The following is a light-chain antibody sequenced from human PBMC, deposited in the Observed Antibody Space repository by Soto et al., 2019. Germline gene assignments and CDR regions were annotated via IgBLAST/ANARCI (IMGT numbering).Light chain of an antibody. CDR3: QQLTTWLPVT. CDR2: GAS. Sequence: EIVMNLSLAAVSVSPGERVTLYCRASQSINNKVAWYQQKPGQAPRLLIYGASTRATGISARFSGSGSGTEFTLTISSLQSEDFAVYYCQQLTTWLPVTLGQGTLLEIK. J-gene: IGKJ5*01. CDR1: QSINNK. V-gene: IGKV3-15*01.